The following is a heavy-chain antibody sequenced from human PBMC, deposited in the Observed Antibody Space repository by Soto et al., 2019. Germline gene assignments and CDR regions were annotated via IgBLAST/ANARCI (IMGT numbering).Heavy chain of an antibody. V-gene: IGHV1-3*01. D-gene: IGHD6-13*01. Sequence: ASVKVSCKASGGTFSSYRINWVRQAPGQRLEWMGWINAGNGNTKYSQKFQGRVTITRDTSASTAYMELSSLRSEDTAVYYCASYSSSWYALDYYYGMDVWGQGTTVTVSS. CDR2: INAGNGNT. CDR3: ASYSSSWYALDYYYGMDV. J-gene: IGHJ6*02. CDR1: GGTFSSYR.